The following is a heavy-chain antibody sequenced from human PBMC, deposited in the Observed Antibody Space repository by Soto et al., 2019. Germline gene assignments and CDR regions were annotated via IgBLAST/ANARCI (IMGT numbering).Heavy chain of an antibody. CDR2: IVVGSGNT. CDR3: AADRGVRGVFLGTYGVDV. Sequence: ASVKVSCKASGFTFTSSAVQWVRQARGQRLEWIGWIVVGSGNTNYAQKFQERVTITRDMSTSTAYKELSSLRSEDTAVYYCAADRGVRGVFLGTYGVDVWGQGTTVTVSS. J-gene: IGHJ6*02. V-gene: IGHV1-58*01. D-gene: IGHD3-10*01. CDR1: GFTFTSSA.